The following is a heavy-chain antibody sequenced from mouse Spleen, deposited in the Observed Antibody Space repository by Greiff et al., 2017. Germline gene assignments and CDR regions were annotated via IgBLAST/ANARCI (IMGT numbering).Heavy chain of an antibody. J-gene: IGHJ3*01. CDR1: GFTFSDYY. Sequence: DVMLVESGGGLVQPGGSLKLSCAASGFTFSDYYMYWVRQTPEKRLEWVAYISNGGGSTYYPDTVKGRFTISRDNAKNTLYLQMSRLKSEDTAMYYCARPFYGSSPWFAYWGQGTLVTVSA. D-gene: IGHD1-1*01. CDR2: ISNGGGST. V-gene: IGHV5-12*01. CDR3: ARPFYGSSPWFAY.